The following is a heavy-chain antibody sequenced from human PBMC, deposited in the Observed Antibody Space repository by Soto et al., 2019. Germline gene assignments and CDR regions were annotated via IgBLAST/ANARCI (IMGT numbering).Heavy chain of an antibody. Sequence: EAQLAESGGGLVKPGGSLRLSCAASGFSFSTAWMNWVRQSPGKGLEWVGRIRSKPGGGTREYAAAVKGRFTFSRDDSENMLYLEMNNLITEYTSMYYCTTDVIHICNALDIWGRGTRVTVSS. J-gene: IGHJ3*02. CDR2: IRSKPGGGTR. CDR1: GFSFSTAW. D-gene: IGHD2-21*01. V-gene: IGHV3-15*07. CDR3: TTDVIHICNALDI.